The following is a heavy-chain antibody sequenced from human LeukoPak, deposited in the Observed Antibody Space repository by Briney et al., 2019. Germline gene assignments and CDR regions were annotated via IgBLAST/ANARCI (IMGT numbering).Heavy chain of an antibody. CDR3: ANDPTTNEWLEAFYFDY. Sequence: PGGSLRLSCAASGFTFSSYGMHWVRQAPGKGLEWVAVISYDGSNKYYADSVKGRFTISRDNSKNTLYLQMNSLRAEDTAVYYCANDPTTNEWLEAFYFDYWGQGTLVTVSS. J-gene: IGHJ4*02. CDR1: GFTFSSYG. CDR2: ISYDGSNK. D-gene: IGHD3-3*01. V-gene: IGHV3-30*18.